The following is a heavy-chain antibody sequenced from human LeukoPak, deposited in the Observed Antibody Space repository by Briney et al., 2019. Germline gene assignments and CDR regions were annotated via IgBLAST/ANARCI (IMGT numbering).Heavy chain of an antibody. CDR1: GFSFSSYA. J-gene: IGHJ4*02. CDR2: VSYDGSNK. V-gene: IGHV3-30-3*01. D-gene: IGHD6-19*01. Sequence: GRSLRLSCAASGFSFSSYAMHWVRQAPGKGLEWVAIVSYDGSNKYYADSVKGRFTISRDNSKNTLYLQMSSLRPEDMAVYYCARELSFGTGWYDYRGQGTLVTVSS. CDR3: ARELSFGTGWYDY.